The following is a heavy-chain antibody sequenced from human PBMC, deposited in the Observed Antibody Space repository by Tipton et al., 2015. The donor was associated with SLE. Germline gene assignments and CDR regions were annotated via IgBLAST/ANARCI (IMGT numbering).Heavy chain of an antibody. D-gene: IGHD4-17*01. CDR3: ARGPYGAAFDI. J-gene: IGHJ3*02. CDR2: INSDGTTT. V-gene: IGHV3-74*01. Sequence: SLRLSCAASGFTFSRYWMHWVRQAPGKGLVWVSHINSDGTTTSYADSVKGRFTISRDNAKNMLYLQMDGLRAEDTGVYYCARGPYGAAFDIWGQGAMVTVSS. CDR1: GFTFSRYW.